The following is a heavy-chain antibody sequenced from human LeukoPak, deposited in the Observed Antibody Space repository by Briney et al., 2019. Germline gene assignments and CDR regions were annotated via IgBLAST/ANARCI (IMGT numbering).Heavy chain of an antibody. J-gene: IGHJ4*02. D-gene: IGHD5-18*01. CDR1: GGSISSSSYY. Sequence: SETLSLTCTVSGGSISSSSYYWGGIRQPPGKGLEWIGSIYYSGSTYYNPSLKSRVTISVDTSKNQFSLKLSSVTAADTAVYYCASPGDTAMVNVHYWGQGTLVTVSS. CDR2: IYYSGST. V-gene: IGHV4-39*01. CDR3: ASPGDTAMVNVHY.